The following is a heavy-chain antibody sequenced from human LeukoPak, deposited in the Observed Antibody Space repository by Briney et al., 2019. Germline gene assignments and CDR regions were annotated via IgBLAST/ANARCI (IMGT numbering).Heavy chain of an antibody. D-gene: IGHD4-23*01. V-gene: IGHV3-30*04. J-gene: IGHJ4*02. CDR1: GFTFSIYE. Sequence: GGSLRLSCAASGFTFSIYEINWVRQAPGKGLEWVAGISYDGSNKYYADSVKGRFTISRDNSKSTVYLQMNSLRDEDTAVYYCARPKMAVVTPLDYWGQGTLVTVSS. CDR2: ISYDGSNK. CDR3: ARPKMAVVTPLDY.